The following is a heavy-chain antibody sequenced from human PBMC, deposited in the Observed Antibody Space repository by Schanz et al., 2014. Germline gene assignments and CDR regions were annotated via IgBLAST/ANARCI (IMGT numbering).Heavy chain of an antibody. D-gene: IGHD5-18*01. CDR2: ISYGTSYI. CDR3: ARVALPGYSSPRDAFDI. V-gene: IGHV3-21*01. J-gene: IGHJ3*02. CDR1: GFNFSNYS. Sequence: EVKMVESGGGLVKPGGSLRLSCAASGFNFSNYSLNWVRQAPGKGLEWVSSISYGTSYIYYAESVKGRFTISRDNAKNSLYLQMNGLRAEDTAVYYCARVALPGYSSPRDAFDIWGQGTMVTVSS.